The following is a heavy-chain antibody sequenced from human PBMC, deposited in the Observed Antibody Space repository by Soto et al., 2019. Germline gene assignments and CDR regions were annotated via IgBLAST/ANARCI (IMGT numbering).Heavy chain of an antibody. CDR3: ARGYGPFDY. D-gene: IGHD5-12*01. CDR1: GFTFSSYT. Sequence: EVQLVESGGGLVKPGGSLRLSCAASGFTFSSYTMNWVRQAPGKGLEWVSSISSGSSYIYYADSVKGRFTISRDNAKNSLYLQLNSLRAEDTAVYYCARGYGPFDYWGQGTLVTVSS. J-gene: IGHJ4*02. V-gene: IGHV3-21*01. CDR2: ISSGSSYI.